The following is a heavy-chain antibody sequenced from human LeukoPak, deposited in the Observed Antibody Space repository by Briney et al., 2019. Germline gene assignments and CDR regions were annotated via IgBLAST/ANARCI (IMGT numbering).Heavy chain of an antibody. V-gene: IGHV3-7*01. D-gene: IGHD1-14*01. J-gene: IGHJ5*02. Sequence: GGSLRLSCAASGFTFGSSWMSWVRQAPGKGLEWVANIKADASEKYYVDSVKGRFTISRDNAKNSLYLQMTTLRVEDTALYYCATAGEKNSFDPWGQGTLVTVSP. CDR1: GFTFGSSW. CDR3: ATAGEKNSFDP. CDR2: IKADASEK.